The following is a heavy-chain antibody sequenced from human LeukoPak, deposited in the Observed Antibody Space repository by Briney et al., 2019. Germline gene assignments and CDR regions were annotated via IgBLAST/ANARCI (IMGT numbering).Heavy chain of an antibody. V-gene: IGHV3-23*01. CDR2: ISGSGGST. Sequence: GGSLRLSCAASGFTFSSYGMHWVRQAPGKGLEWVSAISGSGGSTYYADSVKGRFTISRDNSKNTLYLQMNSLRAEDTAVYYCARVYYYYYMDVWGKGTTVTVSS. CDR3: ARVYYYYYMDV. J-gene: IGHJ6*03. CDR1: GFTFSSYG.